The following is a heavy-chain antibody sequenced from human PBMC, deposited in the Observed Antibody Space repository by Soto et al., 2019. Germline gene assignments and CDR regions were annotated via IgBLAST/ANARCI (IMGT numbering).Heavy chain of an antibody. CDR3: VRDAVVSGVDYFDY. Sequence: GGSLRLSCAASGFTFSSYWMSWVRQAPGKGLEWVANIRYDGGDKYFLDSVKGRFTISRDNAKNSLYLQMNSLRVEDTAIYYCVRDAVVSGVDYFDYWGQGTLVTVSS. CDR1: GFTFSSYW. V-gene: IGHV3-7*01. J-gene: IGHJ4*02. CDR2: IRYDGGDK. D-gene: IGHD2-8*01.